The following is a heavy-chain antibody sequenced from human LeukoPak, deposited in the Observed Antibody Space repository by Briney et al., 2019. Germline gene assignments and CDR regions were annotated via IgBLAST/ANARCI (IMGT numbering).Heavy chain of an antibody. CDR2: IRSKTDGGTT. CDR3: ASSYSSTYYLFDF. Sequence: PGGSLRLSCAASGFTFTNAWMSWVRQAPGKGLEWVGRIRSKTDGGTTDYAAPVKGRFTISRDDSKNTLFLQMNSLRPEDTAVYYCASSYSSTYYLFDFWGQGTLATVSS. V-gene: IGHV3-15*01. J-gene: IGHJ4*02. D-gene: IGHD6-13*01. CDR1: GFTFTNAW.